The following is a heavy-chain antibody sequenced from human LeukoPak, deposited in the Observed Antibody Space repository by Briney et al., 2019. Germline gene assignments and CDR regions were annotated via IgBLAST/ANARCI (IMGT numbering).Heavy chain of an antibody. CDR2: ISAYNGNT. Sequence: ASVKVSCKASGYTFTSYGISWVRQAPRQGLEWMGWISAYNGNTNYAQKLQGRVTMTTDTSTSTAYMELRSLRSDDTAVYYCARWNLRYFDWLLFADHWGQGTLVTVSS. J-gene: IGHJ4*02. CDR1: GYTFTSYG. V-gene: IGHV1-18*01. CDR3: ARWNLRYFDWLLFADH. D-gene: IGHD3-9*01.